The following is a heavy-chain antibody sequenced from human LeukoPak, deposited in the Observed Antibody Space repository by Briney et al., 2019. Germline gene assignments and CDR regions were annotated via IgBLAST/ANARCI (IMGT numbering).Heavy chain of an antibody. CDR3: ARDNVAAAGLDAFDI. CDR1: GYTFTSYG. Sequence: AAVKVSCKASGYTFTSYGISWVRQAPGQGLEWMGWISAYDGNTNYAQTLQGRGTMTTSTSTSTGYMELRSWRCGDTAVYYCARDNVAAAGLDAFDIWGQGKMVTVSS. D-gene: IGHD6-13*01. V-gene: IGHV1-18*01. CDR2: ISAYDGNT. J-gene: IGHJ3*02.